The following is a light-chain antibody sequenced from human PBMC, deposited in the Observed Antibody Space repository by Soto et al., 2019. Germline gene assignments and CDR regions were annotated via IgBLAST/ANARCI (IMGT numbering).Light chain of an antibody. Sequence: QSALTQPASVSGSPGQSTTISCTGTSGDVGAYDFVSWYQHHPGKAPRLVIYDVSRRPAGASDRFSGSKSGSTASLTISSLQAEDEADYYCVSFTVHYSYVFGTGTKLTVL. CDR2: DVS. CDR1: SGDVGAYDF. CDR3: VSFTVHYSYV. J-gene: IGLJ1*01. V-gene: IGLV2-14*01.